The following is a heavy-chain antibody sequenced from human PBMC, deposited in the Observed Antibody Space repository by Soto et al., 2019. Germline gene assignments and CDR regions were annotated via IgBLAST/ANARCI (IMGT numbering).Heavy chain of an antibody. CDR3: AGITTSSWIEKYYFDY. CDR1: GFTVSSNY. Sequence: GGSLRLSCAASGFTVSSNYMSWVRQAPGKGLEWVSVIYSGGSTYYADSVKGRFTISRHNSKNTLYLQMNSLRAEDTAVYYCAGITTSSWIEKYYFDYWGQGTLVTVSS. V-gene: IGHV3-53*04. D-gene: IGHD6-13*01. J-gene: IGHJ4*02. CDR2: IYSGGST.